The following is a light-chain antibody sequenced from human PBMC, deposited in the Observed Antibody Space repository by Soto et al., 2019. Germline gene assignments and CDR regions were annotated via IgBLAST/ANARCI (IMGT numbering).Light chain of an antibody. V-gene: IGKV3-15*01. CDR3: QQYNNWPPFT. CDR2: GAS. Sequence: EIVMTQSPATLSVSPGERATLSCRASQSVSSNLAWYQQKPGQAPRLLIYGASTRATGIPVRFSGSGSGTEFTITISSLQSEDFAVYYCQQYNNWPPFTFGPGTKVDLK. CDR1: QSVSSN. J-gene: IGKJ3*01.